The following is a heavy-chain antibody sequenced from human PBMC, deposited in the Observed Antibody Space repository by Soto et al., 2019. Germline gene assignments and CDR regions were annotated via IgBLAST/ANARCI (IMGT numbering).Heavy chain of an antibody. V-gene: IGHV3-30-3*01. CDR1: GFTFSSYA. CDR2: ISYDGSNK. D-gene: IGHD3-3*01. CDR3: ARDRDFGSDYYYGMDV. J-gene: IGHJ6*02. Sequence: GGSLRLSCAASGFTFSSYAMHWVRQAPGKGLEWVAVISYDGSNKYYADSVKGRFTISRDNSKNTLYLQMNSLRAEDTAVYYCARDRDFGSDYYYGMDVWGQGTTVTVSS.